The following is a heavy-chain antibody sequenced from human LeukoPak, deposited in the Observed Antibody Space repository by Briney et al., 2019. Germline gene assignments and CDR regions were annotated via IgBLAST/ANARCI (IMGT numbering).Heavy chain of an antibody. CDR1: GFTFDDYA. D-gene: IGHD3-10*01. V-gene: IGHV3-9*01. CDR2: ISWNSGSI. Sequence: GRSLRLSCAASGFTFDDYAMHWVRQAPGKGLEWVSGISWNSGSIGYADSVKGQFTISRDNAKNSLYLQMNSLRAEDTALYYCAKDSYGSGSYGTFDYWGQGTLVTVSS. CDR3: AKDSYGSGSYGTFDY. J-gene: IGHJ4*02.